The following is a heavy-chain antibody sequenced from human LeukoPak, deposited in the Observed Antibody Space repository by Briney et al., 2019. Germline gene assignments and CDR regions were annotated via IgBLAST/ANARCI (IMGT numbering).Heavy chain of an antibody. V-gene: IGHV3-23*01. CDR2: ISGSGGST. J-gene: IGHJ4*02. CDR1: GFTSSSYA. Sequence: GGSLRLSCAASGFTSSSYAMSWVRQAPGKGLEWVSAISGSGGSTYYADSVKGRFTISRDNSKNTLYLQMNSLRAEDTAVYYCAKESGCSGGSCYPAVDYWGQGTLVTVSS. D-gene: IGHD2-15*01. CDR3: AKESGCSGGSCYPAVDY.